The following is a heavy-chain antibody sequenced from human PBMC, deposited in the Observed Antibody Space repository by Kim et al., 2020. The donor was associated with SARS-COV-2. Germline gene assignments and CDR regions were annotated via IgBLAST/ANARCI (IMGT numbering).Heavy chain of an antibody. Sequence: TKYGQQVQGRVIMTTNTSTNTAYLDLWSLRSDDTAMYYCARGAYGDVSFDYWGQGTLVTVSS. D-gene: IGHD4-17*01. V-gene: IGHV1-18*01. CDR3: ARGAYGDVSFDY. CDR2: T. J-gene: IGHJ4*02.